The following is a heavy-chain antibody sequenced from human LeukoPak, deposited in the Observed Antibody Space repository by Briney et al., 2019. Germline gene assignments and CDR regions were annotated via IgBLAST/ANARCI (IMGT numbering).Heavy chain of an antibody. V-gene: IGHV4-34*01. CDR2: INHSGST. CDR1: GGSFSGYY. Sequence: SSETPSLTCAVYGGSFSGYYWSWIRQPPGKGLEWIGEINHSGSTNYNPSLKSRVTISVDTSKNQFSLKLSSVTAADTAVYYCARVGALLWFGELNWFDPWGQGTLVTVSS. D-gene: IGHD3-10*01. CDR3: ARVGALLWFGELNWFDP. J-gene: IGHJ5*02.